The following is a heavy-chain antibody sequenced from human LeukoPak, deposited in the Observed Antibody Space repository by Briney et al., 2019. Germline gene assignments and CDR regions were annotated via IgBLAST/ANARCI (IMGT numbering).Heavy chain of an antibody. V-gene: IGHV4-59*01. J-gene: IGHJ2*01. D-gene: IGHD5-24*01. CDR2: IHYSGST. CDR1: GDSIRSYY. CDR3: ARDFGGSDGYTGYWYFDL. Sequence: SETLSLTCTVSGDSIRSYYWSWIRQPPGKGLEWIGYIHYSGSTTYNPFLKSRITISVDTSKNQFSLKLSSVTAADTAVYFCARDFGGSDGYTGYWYFDLWGRGTLVTVSS.